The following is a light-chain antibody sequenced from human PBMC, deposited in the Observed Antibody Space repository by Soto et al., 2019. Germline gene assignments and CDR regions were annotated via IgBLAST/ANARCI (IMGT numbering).Light chain of an antibody. CDR3: AAWDDTLKSYV. Sequence: QSVLTQPPSSSDTPGQTVSISCSGSNSNIASNTVNWYQHLPGTAPKLLIYYNNQRPSGVPDRFSGSKSGTSASLAISGLQSEDESDYYCAAWDDTLKSYVFGTGTKVNVL. CDR2: YNN. CDR1: NSNIASNT. V-gene: IGLV1-44*01. J-gene: IGLJ1*01.